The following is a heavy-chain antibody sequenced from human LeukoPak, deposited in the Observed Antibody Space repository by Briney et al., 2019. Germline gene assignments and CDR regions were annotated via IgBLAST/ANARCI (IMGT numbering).Heavy chain of an antibody. CDR3: ARGLLFSWFDP. V-gene: IGHV4-31*03. J-gene: IGHJ5*02. CDR2: IYYSGST. D-gene: IGHD2-21*02. CDR1: GGSISSGGYY. Sequence: SETLSLSCTVSGGSISSGGYYWIWIRQHPGKGLEWIGYIYYSGSTYYNPSLKSRVTISVDTSKNQFSLKLSSVTAADTAVYYCARGLLFSWFDPWGQGTLVTVSS.